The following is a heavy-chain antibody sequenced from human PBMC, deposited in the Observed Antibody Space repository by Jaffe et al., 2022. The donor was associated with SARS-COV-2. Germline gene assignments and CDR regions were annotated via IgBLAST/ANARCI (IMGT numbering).Heavy chain of an antibody. Sequence: EVQLVESGGGLVQPGRSLRLSCTASGFTFGDYAMSWVRQAPGKGLEWVGFIRSKAYGGTTEYAASVKGRFTISRDDSKSIAYLQMNSLKTEDTAVYYCTRIGQWLVPGYYYYGMDVWGQGTTVTVSS. CDR1: GFTFGDYA. J-gene: IGHJ6*02. CDR2: IRSKAYGGTT. D-gene: IGHD6-19*01. CDR3: TRIGQWLVPGYYYYGMDV. V-gene: IGHV3-49*04.